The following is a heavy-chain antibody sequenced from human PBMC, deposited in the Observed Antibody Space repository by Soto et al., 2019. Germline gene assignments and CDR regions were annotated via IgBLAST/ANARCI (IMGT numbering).Heavy chain of an antibody. CDR1: GGTFSSYA. CDR3: ASATYCSSTSCYFYYYYYGMDV. D-gene: IGHD2-2*01. J-gene: IGHJ6*02. CDR2: IIPIFGTA. V-gene: IGHV1-69*01. Sequence: QVQLVQSGAEVKKPGSSVKVSCKASGGTFSSYAISWVRQAPGQGLEWMGGIIPIFGTANYAQKFQGRVTITADESTSTAYMELSSLRSEDTAVYYCASATYCSSTSCYFYYYYYGMDVWGQGTTFTVSS.